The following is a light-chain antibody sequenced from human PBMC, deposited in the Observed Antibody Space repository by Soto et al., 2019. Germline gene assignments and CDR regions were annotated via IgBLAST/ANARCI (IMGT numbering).Light chain of an antibody. J-gene: IGKJ1*01. CDR3: XXXXXXXRX. Sequence: EIVMTQSPATLSVSPGERATLSCRASQSVSSNLAWYQQKPGQAPRLLIYGAFTRATGIPARFSGSGSGTEFTLTISSLQSEDFAVXXXXXXXXXXRXFGQGTKVDNK. CDR2: GAF. CDR1: QSVSSN. V-gene: IGKV3-15*01.